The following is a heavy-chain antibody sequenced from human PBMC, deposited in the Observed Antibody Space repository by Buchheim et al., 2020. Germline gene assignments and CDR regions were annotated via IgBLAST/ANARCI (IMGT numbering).Heavy chain of an antibody. J-gene: IGHJ5*02. CDR1: GFTFSSYA. Sequence: QVQLVESGGGVVQPGRSLRLSCAASGFTFSSYAMHWVRQAPGKGLEWVAVISYDGSNKYYADSVKGRFTISRDNSKNTLYLQMNSLRAEDTAVYYCARADAVVVVVAATTGNWFDPWGQGTL. CDR2: ISYDGSNK. D-gene: IGHD2-15*01. V-gene: IGHV3-30*04. CDR3: ARADAVVVVVAATTGNWFDP.